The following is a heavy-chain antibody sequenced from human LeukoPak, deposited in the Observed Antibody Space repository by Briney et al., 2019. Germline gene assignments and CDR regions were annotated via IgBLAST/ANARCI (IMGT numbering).Heavy chain of an antibody. CDR3: AREKRTFGGVIVPPLGY. J-gene: IGHJ4*02. CDR2: INAGNGNT. V-gene: IGHV1-3*01. Sequence: GASVTVSCKAPGYTFTSYAMHWVRQAPGQRLEWMGWINAGNGNTKYSQKFQGRVTITRDTSASTAYMELSSLRSEDTAVYYCAREKRTFGGVIVPPLGYWGQGTLVTVSS. D-gene: IGHD3-16*02. CDR1: GYTFTSYA.